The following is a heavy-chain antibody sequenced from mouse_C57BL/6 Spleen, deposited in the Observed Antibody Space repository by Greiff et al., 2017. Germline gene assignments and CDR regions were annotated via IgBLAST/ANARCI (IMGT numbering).Heavy chain of an antibody. CDR3: ARALYYGSSHWYFGV. V-gene: IGHV1-9*01. D-gene: IGHD1-1*01. CDR2: ILPGSGST. J-gene: IGHJ1*03. Sequence: VQLQQSGAELMKPGASVKLSCKATGYTFTGYWIEWVKQRPGHGLEWIGEILPGSGSTTYNEKFKGKATFTADTSSNTAYMQLSSLTTEDSAIYYCARALYYGSSHWYFGVWGTGTTVTVSS. CDR1: GYTFTGYW.